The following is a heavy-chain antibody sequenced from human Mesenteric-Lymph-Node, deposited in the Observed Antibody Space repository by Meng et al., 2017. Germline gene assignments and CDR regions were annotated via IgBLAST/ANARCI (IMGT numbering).Heavy chain of an antibody. CDR3: ARDRRRRWLQFGEAGY. Sequence: ASVNVSCKASGYTFTSYYMHWVRQAPGQGLEWMGIINPSGGSTSYAQKFQGRVTVTRDTSTSTVYMGLSSLRSEDTAVYYCARDRRRRWLQFGEAGYWGQGTLVTVSS. CDR1: GYTFTSYY. V-gene: IGHV1-46*01. CDR2: INPSGGST. D-gene: IGHD5-24*01. J-gene: IGHJ4*01.